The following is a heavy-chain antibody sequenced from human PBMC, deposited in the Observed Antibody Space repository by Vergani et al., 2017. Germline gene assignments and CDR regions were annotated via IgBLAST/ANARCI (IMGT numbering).Heavy chain of an antibody. CDR2: IIPILGIA. D-gene: IGHD3-10*01. CDR3: ATPAGGGITMVRGSGYFQH. CDR1: GGTFSSYA. V-gene: IGHV1-69*04. J-gene: IGHJ1*01. Sequence: QVQLVQSGAEVKKPGASVKVSCKASGGTFSSYAISWVRQAPGQGLEWMGRIIPILGIANYAQKLQGRVTLTADKSTSTAYMELSSLRSEDTAVYYCATPAGGGITMVRGSGYFQHWGQGTLVTVSS.